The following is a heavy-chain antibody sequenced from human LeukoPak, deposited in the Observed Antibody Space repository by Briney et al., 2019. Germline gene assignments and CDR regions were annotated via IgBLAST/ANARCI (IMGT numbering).Heavy chain of an antibody. CDR1: GYTFTGYY. Sequence: GASVKVSCKASGYTFTGYYMHWVRQAPGQGLEWMGWINPNSGGTNYAQKFQGRVTMTRDTSISTAYMELSRLRSDDTAVYYRARDRYYYYDKEFDPWGQGTLVTVSS. J-gene: IGHJ5*02. D-gene: IGHD3-22*01. V-gene: IGHV1-2*02. CDR3: ARDRYYYYDKEFDP. CDR2: INPNSGGT.